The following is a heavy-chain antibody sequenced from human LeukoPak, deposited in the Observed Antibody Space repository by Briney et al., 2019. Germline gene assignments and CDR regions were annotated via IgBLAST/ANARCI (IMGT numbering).Heavy chain of an antibody. CDR1: GGSFSGYY. D-gene: IGHD1-26*01. CDR3: ATLMRSGSYYKEENY. J-gene: IGHJ4*02. CDR2: INHSGST. Sequence: SETLSLTCAVYGGSFSGYYWSWIRQPPGKGLEWIGEINHSGSTNYNPSLKSRVTISVDTSKNQFSLKLSSVTAADTAVYYCATLMRSGSYYKEENYWGQGTLVTVSS. V-gene: IGHV4-34*01.